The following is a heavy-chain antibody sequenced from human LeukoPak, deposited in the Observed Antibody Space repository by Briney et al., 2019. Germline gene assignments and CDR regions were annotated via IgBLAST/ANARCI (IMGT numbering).Heavy chain of an antibody. Sequence: SGGSLRLSCAASGFTFSSYAMTWVRQPPGKGLEGVSSITGNTGNTYYADSVKGRFTISRDNSKNTLYLQMNSLRAEDTAVYYCAKNPLQYYYDSSGYLRHDWYFDLWGLGTLVTVSS. CDR1: GFTFSSYA. V-gene: IGHV3-23*01. J-gene: IGHJ2*01. D-gene: IGHD3-22*01. CDR3: AKNPLQYYYDSSGYLRHDWYFDL. CDR2: ITGNTGNT.